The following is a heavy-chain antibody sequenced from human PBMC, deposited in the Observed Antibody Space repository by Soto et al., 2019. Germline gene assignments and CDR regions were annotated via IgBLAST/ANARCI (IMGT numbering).Heavy chain of an antibody. J-gene: IGHJ4*02. Sequence: ASVKVSCKASGYTFTSYGISWVRQAPGQGLEWMGWISAYNGNTNYAQKLQGRVTMTTDTSTSTAYMELRSLRSDDTAVYYCARINYCSSTSCYAGPGDYWGQGTLVTVSS. CDR2: ISAYNGNT. CDR3: ARINYCSSTSCYAGPGDY. CDR1: GYTFTSYG. D-gene: IGHD2-2*01. V-gene: IGHV1-18*01.